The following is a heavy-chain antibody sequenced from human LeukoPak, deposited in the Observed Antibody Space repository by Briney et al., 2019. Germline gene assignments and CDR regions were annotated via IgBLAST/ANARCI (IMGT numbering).Heavy chain of an antibody. Sequence: GGSLRLSCAASGFTFSSAWMSWVRQAPGKGLEWVGRIKSKTDGGTTDYAAPVKGRFTISRDDSKNTLYLQMNSLKTEDTAVYYCTTRTETMVRGVDYWGQGTLVTVSS. J-gene: IGHJ4*02. CDR2: IKSKTDGGTT. D-gene: IGHD3-10*01. V-gene: IGHV3-15*01. CDR3: TTRTETMVRGVDY. CDR1: GFTFSSAW.